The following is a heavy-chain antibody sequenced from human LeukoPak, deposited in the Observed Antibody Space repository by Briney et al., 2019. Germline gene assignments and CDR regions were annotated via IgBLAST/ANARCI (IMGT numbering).Heavy chain of an antibody. Sequence: SETLSLTCTVSGGSISSYYWSWIRQPPGKGLEWIGEINHSGSTNYNPSLKSRVTISVDTSKNQFSLKLSSVTAADTAVYYCARGLYYYGSGSYYKGPYYFDYWGQGTLVTVSS. V-gene: IGHV4-34*01. CDR2: INHSGST. J-gene: IGHJ4*02. D-gene: IGHD3-10*01. CDR1: GGSISSYY. CDR3: ARGLYYYGSGSYYKGPYYFDY.